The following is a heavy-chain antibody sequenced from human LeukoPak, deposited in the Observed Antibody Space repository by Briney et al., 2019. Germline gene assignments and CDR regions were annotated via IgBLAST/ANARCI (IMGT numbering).Heavy chain of an antibody. CDR2: MNPNSGNT. CDR3: ARGYGVAAAVLYYYYYMDV. D-gene: IGHD6-13*01. CDR1: GYTFTSYD. J-gene: IGHJ6*03. Sequence: ASVKVSCKASGYTFTSYDINWVRQATGQGLEWMGWMNPNSGNTGYAQKFQGRVTMTRNTSISTAYMELSSLRSEDTAVYYCARGYGVAAAVLYYYYYMDVWGKGTTVTVSS. V-gene: IGHV1-8*01.